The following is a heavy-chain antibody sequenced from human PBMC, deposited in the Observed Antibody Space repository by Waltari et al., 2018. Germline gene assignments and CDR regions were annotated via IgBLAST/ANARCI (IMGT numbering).Heavy chain of an antibody. D-gene: IGHD7-27*01. V-gene: IGHV3-23*01. CDR3: ANFNWGSLLDY. Sequence: EVQLLESGGGLVQPGGSLRLSCAASGVTLSSYAMSWVRQATGKGREWVSAISGSGGSTYYADSVKGRFTISRDNSKNTLYLQMNSLRAEDTAVYYCANFNWGSLLDYWGQGTLVTVSS. CDR1: GVTLSSYA. J-gene: IGHJ4*02. CDR2: ISGSGGST.